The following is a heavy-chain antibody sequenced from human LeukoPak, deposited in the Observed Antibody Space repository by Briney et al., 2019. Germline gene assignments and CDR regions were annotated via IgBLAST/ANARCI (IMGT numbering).Heavy chain of an antibody. CDR1: GGSISSYY. V-gene: IGHV4-59*01. J-gene: IGHJ4*02. CDR3: ARAGYGDYFDY. Sequence: SETLSLTCTVSGGSISSYYWSWIRQPPGKGPEWIGYIYYSGSTNYNPSLKSRVTISVDTSKNQFSLKLSSVTAADTAVYYCARAGYGDYFDYWGQGTLVTVSS. CDR2: IYYSGST. D-gene: IGHD1-1*01.